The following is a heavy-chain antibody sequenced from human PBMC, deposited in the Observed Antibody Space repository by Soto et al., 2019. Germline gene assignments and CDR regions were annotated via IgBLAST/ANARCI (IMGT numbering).Heavy chain of an antibody. Sequence: EVKLLESGGGLAQPGGSLRLSCVGSGFTFDSYAISWVRQAPGERLQWIAAISGSAGGTDYAHSVRGRFTISRDNAKKTVPLQMDSLRVEDTAVYFCAKDTVGGYSFWSGYYSDGLDVWGQGTLVSVS. J-gene: IGHJ3*01. V-gene: IGHV3-23*01. CDR3: AKDTVGGYSFWSGYYSDGLDV. D-gene: IGHD3-3*01. CDR1: GFTFDSYA. CDR2: ISGSAGGT.